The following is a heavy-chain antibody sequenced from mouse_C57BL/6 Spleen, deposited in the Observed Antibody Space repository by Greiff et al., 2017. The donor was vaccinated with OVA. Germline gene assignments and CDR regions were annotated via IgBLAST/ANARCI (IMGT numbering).Heavy chain of an antibody. J-gene: IGHJ2*01. CDR3: VREYVNYFDY. V-gene: IGHV10-1*01. CDR1: GFSFNTYA. D-gene: IGHD2-10*02. CDR2: IRSKSNNYAT. Sequence: DVQLVESGGGLVQPKGSLKLSCAASGFSFNTYAMNWVRQAPGKGLEWVARIRSKSNNYATYYADSVKDRVTISRDDSESMLYLQMNNLKTEDTAMYYCVREYVNYFDYWGQGTTLTVSS.